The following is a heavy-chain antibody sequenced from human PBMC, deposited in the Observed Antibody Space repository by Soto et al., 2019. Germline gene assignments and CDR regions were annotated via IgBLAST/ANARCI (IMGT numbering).Heavy chain of an antibody. D-gene: IGHD2-8*01. CDR1: GASIGSFSFY. J-gene: IGHJ6*03. V-gene: IGHV4-39*01. CDR2: IYHSGSSNSGAT. Sequence: SETLSLTCSVSGASIGSFSFYWGGIRQPPGVLLEWIGSIYHSGSSNSGATYYNPSLKGRVTVSVDASENKFSLKLSSVTAADTAVYYCARMVLPGFYYLDVWGKGATVTVSS. CDR3: ARMVLPGFYYLDV.